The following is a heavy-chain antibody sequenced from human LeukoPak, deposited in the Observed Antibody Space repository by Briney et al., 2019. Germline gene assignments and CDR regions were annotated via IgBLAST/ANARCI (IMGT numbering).Heavy chain of an antibody. D-gene: IGHD4/OR15-4a*01. CDR1: GFTVSSNY. CDR2: ISGSDAIT. CDR3: AKGRGANSVGLLDY. J-gene: IGHJ4*02. Sequence: GGSLRLSRAASGFTVSSNYMSWVRQAPGKGLEWVSAISGSDAITYYAGSVRGRFTISRDNSKTTLYLQMNSLRAEDTAVYYCAKGRGANSVGLLDYWGQGTLVTVSS. V-gene: IGHV3-23*01.